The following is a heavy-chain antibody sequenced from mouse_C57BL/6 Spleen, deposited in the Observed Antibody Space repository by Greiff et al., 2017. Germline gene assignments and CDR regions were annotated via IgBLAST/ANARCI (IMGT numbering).Heavy chain of an antibody. CDR2: IDPSDSYT. V-gene: IGHV1-69*01. J-gene: IGHJ4*01. Sequence: QVQLQQPGAELVMPGASVKLSCKASGYTFTSYWMHWVKQRPGQGLEWIGEIDPSDSYTNYNQKFKGKSTLTVDKSSSTAYMQLSSLTSEDSAVYYCARYKVYAMDYWGQGTSVTVSS. CDR3: ARYKVYAMDY. CDR1: GYTFTSYW.